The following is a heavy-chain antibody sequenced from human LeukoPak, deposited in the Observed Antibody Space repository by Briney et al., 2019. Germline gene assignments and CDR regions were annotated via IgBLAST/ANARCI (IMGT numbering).Heavy chain of an antibody. CDR2: IYTSGST. D-gene: IGHD5-12*01. Sequence: SETLSLTCTVSGGSISSYYWSWIRQPAGKGLEWIGRIYTSGSTNYNPSLKSRVTMSVDTSKNQFSLKLSSLTAADTAVYYCAREGVAPDAFDIWGQGTMVTVSS. CDR3: AREGVAPDAFDI. CDR1: GGSISSYY. V-gene: IGHV4-4*07. J-gene: IGHJ3*02.